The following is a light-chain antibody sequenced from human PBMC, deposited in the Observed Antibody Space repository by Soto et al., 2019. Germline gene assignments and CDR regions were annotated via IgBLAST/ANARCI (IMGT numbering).Light chain of an antibody. Sequence: DIQMTQSPSTLSGSVGDRVTITCRASQTISSYLAWYQQKPGKAPKLLIYAASTLQSGVPSRFSGSGSGTDFTLTISSLQSEDFALYYCQHYNNWPLTFGGGTKVDIK. CDR1: QTISSY. CDR2: AAS. J-gene: IGKJ4*01. V-gene: IGKV1-9*01. CDR3: QHYNNWPLT.